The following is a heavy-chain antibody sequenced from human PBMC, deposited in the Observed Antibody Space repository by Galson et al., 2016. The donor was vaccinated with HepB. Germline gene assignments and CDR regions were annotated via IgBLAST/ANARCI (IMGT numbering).Heavy chain of an antibody. CDR3: AGERFCSSATCYVGDAFHI. V-gene: IGHV3-7*01. CDR2: IKHDGSEK. Sequence: SLRLSCAASGFTFSSYWMTWVRQAPGKGLEWVAHIKHDGSEKYYVDSVRGRFTISRDNAKNSLYVQMNSLSAEDTAVYYCAGERFCSSATCYVGDAFHIGGQGTMVTVSS. CDR1: GFTFSSYW. J-gene: IGHJ3*02. D-gene: IGHD2-2*01.